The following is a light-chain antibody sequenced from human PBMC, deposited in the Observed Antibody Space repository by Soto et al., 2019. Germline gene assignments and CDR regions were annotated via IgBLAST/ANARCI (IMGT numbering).Light chain of an antibody. CDR2: VAS. J-gene: IGKJ2*01. V-gene: IGKV1-9*01. CDR1: QGISTY. Sequence: DIQLTQSPSFLSASVGDRVTTRCRASQGISTYLAWYQQKPGNAPKLLIHVASILQRGVPSRFSGSGSGTEFTLTISSLQPEDFATYYCQQHNSYPRTFGQGTQLEIK. CDR3: QQHNSYPRT.